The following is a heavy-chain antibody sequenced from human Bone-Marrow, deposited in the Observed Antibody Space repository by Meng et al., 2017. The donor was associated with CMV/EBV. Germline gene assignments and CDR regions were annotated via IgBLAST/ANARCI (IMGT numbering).Heavy chain of an antibody. Sequence: GGSLRLSCAASGFTFSNAWMSWVRQAPGKGLEWVGRIKSKTDGGTTDYAAPVKGRFTISRDDSKNTLYLQMNSLKTEDTAVYYCTTAQGYCSSTSCYRGPFDYWGQGTRVTVSS. CDR1: GFTFSNAW. V-gene: IGHV3-15*01. J-gene: IGHJ4*02. CDR2: IKSKTDGGTT. CDR3: TTAQGYCSSTSCYRGPFDY. D-gene: IGHD2-2*02.